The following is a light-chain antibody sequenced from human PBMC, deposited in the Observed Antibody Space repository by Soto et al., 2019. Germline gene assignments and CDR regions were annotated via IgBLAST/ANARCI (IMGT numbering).Light chain of an antibody. CDR1: QSISSW. J-gene: IGKJ4*01. V-gene: IGKV1-5*01. CDR2: AAS. Sequence: DIQMTQSPSTLSASVGYRFTITCRASQSISSWLAWYQQKPGKAPRLLIYAASSLQSGVPSRFSGSGSGTDFTLTISSLQAEDVAVYYCQQYYSTPLTFGGGTKVDIK. CDR3: QQYYSTPLT.